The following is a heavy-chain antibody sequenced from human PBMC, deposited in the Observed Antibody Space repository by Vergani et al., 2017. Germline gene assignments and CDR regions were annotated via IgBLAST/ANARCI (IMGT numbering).Heavy chain of an antibody. CDR2: ISYDGSNK. Sequence: QVQLVESGGGVVQPGRSLRLPCAASGFTFSTYAMHWVRQAPGKGLEWVAVISYDGSNKYYADSVKGRFTISRDNSKNTLYLQMNSLRAEDTAVYYCAREGTIVFDYWGQGTLVTVSS. CDR1: GFTFSTYA. V-gene: IGHV3-30*01. CDR3: AREGTIVFDY. D-gene: IGHD3-22*01. J-gene: IGHJ4*02.